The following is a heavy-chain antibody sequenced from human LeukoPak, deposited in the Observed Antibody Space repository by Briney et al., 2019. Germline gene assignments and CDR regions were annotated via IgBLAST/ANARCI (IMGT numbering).Heavy chain of an antibody. CDR2: VYDSWNN. J-gene: IGHJ4*02. CDR1: GDSINSGNSH. V-gene: IGHV4-30-4*01. D-gene: IGHD3-10*02. CDR3: ASYFVGNGGRGY. Sequence: PSETLSLTCTVSGDSINSGNSHWTWIRQPPGKGLEWLGSVYDSWNNYYNPSLESRITMSVDTSKNQYSPELSSVIAADTAVYYCASYFVGNGGRGYWGQGALVTVSS.